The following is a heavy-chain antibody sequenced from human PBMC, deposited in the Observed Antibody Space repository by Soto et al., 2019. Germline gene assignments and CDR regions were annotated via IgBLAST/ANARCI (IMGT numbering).Heavy chain of an antibody. CDR1: GFTFDNAW. D-gene: IGHD1-26*01. CDR3: TTDLPWSYGALGY. J-gene: IGHJ4*02. CDR2: IKSKTDGGTT. V-gene: IGHV3-15*01. Sequence: PVGSLRLSCAASGFTFDNAWMTWVRQAPGKGLEWVGRIKSKTDGGTTDYASPVKGRFTISRDDSKNMLYLQMNSLKTEDTAMYYCTTDLPWSYGALGYWGQGTLVTISS.